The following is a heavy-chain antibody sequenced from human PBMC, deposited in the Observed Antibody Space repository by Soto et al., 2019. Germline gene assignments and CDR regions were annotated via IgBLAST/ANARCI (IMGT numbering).Heavy chain of an antibody. CDR1: AFTFSSYS. CDR2: ISSSSSYI. CDR3: ARDKPVYYDFWSGPDY. Sequence: GGSLRLSCAASAFTFSSYSMNWVRQAPGKGLEWASSISSSSSYIYYADSVKGRFTISRDNAKNSLYLQMNSLIAEDTAVYYCARDKPVYYDFWSGPDYWGQGTLVTVSS. V-gene: IGHV3-21*01. D-gene: IGHD3-3*01. J-gene: IGHJ4*02.